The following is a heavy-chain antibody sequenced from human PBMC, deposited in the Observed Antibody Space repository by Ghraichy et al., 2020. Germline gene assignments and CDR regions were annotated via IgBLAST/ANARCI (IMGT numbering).Heavy chain of an antibody. CDR2: IYYSGSP. J-gene: IGHJ4*02. Sequence: ESLNISCTVSGGSLSIRSFYWGWIRQPPGRELEWIGSIYYSGSPYYNPSLQSRVTISVDTSKNQFSLRLTSVTAADTAAYYCARHWDYFDYWGQGILVTVSS. CDR3: ARHWDYFDY. CDR1: GGSLSIRSFY. V-gene: IGHV4-39*01. D-gene: IGHD7-27*01.